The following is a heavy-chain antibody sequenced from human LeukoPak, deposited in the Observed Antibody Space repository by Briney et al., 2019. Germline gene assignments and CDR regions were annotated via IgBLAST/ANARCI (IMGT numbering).Heavy chain of an antibody. Sequence: GGSLRLSCAASGFTFTKYWMTGFRQAPGRGREGVANIKQDGSEKFYVDSVKGRFTISRDNAKNSLDLQINSLGAEDTAVYYCARGLDCRSTSCYLDNWGQGTLVTVSS. CDR1: GFTFTKYW. J-gene: IGHJ4*02. CDR3: ARGLDCRSTSCYLDN. CDR2: IKQDGSEK. D-gene: IGHD2-2*01. V-gene: IGHV3-7*01.